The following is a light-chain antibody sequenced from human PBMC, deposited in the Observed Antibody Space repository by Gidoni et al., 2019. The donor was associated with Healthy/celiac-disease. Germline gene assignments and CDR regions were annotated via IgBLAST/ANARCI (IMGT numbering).Light chain of an antibody. V-gene: IGLV3-1*01. CDR1: QLGDKY. CDR2: QDS. J-gene: IGLJ2*01. Sequence: SYELTHPPAGSVTPGQNASITCSGDQLGDKYACWYQQKPGQSPVLVIYQDSKRPSGIPERFSGSNSGNTATLTICGTQAMDEADYYCQAWDSSTVVFGGGTKLTVL. CDR3: QAWDSSTVV.